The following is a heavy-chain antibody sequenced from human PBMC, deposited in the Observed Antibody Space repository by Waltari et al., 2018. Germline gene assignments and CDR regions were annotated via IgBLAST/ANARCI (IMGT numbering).Heavy chain of an antibody. V-gene: IGHV3-9*01. J-gene: IGHJ3*02. CDR1: GFTFDDYA. CDR3: AKDSRGHDAFDI. CDR2: ISWNSVSI. D-gene: IGHD1-26*01. Sequence: EVQLVESGGGLVQPGCSLRLSCAASGFTFDDYAIHWVRPAPGKGLEWVAGISWNSVSIGYADSVKGRFTISRDNAKNSLYLQMNSLRAEDTALYYCAKDSRGHDAFDIWGQGTMVTVSS.